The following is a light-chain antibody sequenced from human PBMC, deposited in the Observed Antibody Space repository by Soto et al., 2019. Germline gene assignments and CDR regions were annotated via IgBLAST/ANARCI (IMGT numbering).Light chain of an antibody. J-gene: IGKJ4*01. V-gene: IGKV1-5*01. CDR3: QQYYSYPLT. Sequence: DIQMPESKSTLSASVGDTVTITCRASQSVSDSLAWYQVKPGEAPKLLIFDVSNLETGVPSRFSGSGSGTDFTLTISCLQSEDFATYYCQQYYSYPLTFGGGTKVDIK. CDR2: DVS. CDR1: QSVSDS.